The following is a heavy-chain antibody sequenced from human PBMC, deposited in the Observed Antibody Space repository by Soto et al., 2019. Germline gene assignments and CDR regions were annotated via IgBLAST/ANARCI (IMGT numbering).Heavy chain of an antibody. V-gene: IGHV5-51*01. J-gene: IGHJ3*02. CDR3: ARGPLMVREVIINPKHAFNX. CDR1: GYSVTSYW. CDR2: IYAGDSDT. Sequence: GEALKISCKGSGYSVTSYWIGWVRQMPGKGLELMVIIYAGDSDTRYSPSFQGQVTISADKSISNAYLQWRSLKASDTAMYYCARGPLMVREVIINPKHAFNXWGQGTMVTVS. D-gene: IGHD3-10*01.